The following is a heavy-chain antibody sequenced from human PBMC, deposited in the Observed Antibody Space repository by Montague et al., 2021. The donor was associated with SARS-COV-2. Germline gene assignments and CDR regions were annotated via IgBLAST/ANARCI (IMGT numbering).Heavy chain of an antibody. CDR1: AGSINNHY. D-gene: IGHD6-19*01. Sequence: SETLSLTCTVSAGSINNHYWSWIRQTPGKELEWIAYVYFSGTASYNPSLKSRVTISVDTSRNQFSLQLTSVTAADTAVYYCARRHRCGWSFDYWGQGTQVSVSS. V-gene: IGHV4-59*08. J-gene: IGHJ4*02. CDR2: VYFSGTA. CDR3: ARRHRCGWSFDY.